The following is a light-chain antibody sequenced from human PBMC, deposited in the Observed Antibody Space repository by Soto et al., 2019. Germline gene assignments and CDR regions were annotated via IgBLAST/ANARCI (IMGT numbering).Light chain of an antibody. V-gene: IGLV2-14*01. CDR2: EVT. CDR1: SSDIGGYNY. J-gene: IGLJ3*02. CDR3: FSYTIIHIWV. Sequence: QSALTQPASVSGSPGQSITISCTGTSSDIGGYNYVSWYQQHPGKAPKLMIYEVTHRPSGVSDRFSGSKSGNTASLTISGLQAEDEADYYCFSYTIIHIWVFGGGTQLTVL.